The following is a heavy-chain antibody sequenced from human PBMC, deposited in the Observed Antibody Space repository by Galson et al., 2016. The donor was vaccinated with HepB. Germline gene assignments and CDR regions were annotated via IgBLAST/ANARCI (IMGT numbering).Heavy chain of an antibody. J-gene: IGHJ4*02. CDR2: ISGSRCIP. CDR1: GFTFNTYA. CDR3: ARDLSGPAY. Sequence: CLRLPRAASGFTFNTYAMIGVRQAPGRGLQGVSSISGSRCIPYNAASVKGRFTIDRDNPKHTVYLQMNSPKADATAVYYCARDLSGPAYWGQGTLVTVSS. V-gene: IGHV3-23*01.